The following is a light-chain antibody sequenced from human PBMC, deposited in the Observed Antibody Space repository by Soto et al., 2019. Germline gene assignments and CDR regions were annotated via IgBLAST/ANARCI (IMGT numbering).Light chain of an antibody. J-gene: IGKJ1*01. V-gene: IGKV3-15*01. Sequence: EIVMTQSPATLSVSPGERATLSCRVSQSVSSNLAWYQQKPGQAPRLLIYGASTMATGIPARFSGSGSGTEFTLTISSLQSEDFVVYYCQQYNNWPPVWTFGQGTKVEIK. CDR3: QQYNNWPPVWT. CDR2: GAS. CDR1: QSVSSN.